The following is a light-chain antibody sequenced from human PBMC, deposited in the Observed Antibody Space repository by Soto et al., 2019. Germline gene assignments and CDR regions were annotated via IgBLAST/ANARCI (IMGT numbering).Light chain of an antibody. V-gene: IGLV2-14*03. J-gene: IGLJ1*01. CDR1: SSDVGGYNY. CDR3: SSYTTSSTYV. CDR2: DVS. Sequence: QSALTQPASVSGSPGQSITISCTGTSSDVGGYNYVSWYQQHPGKATKLMIYDVSNRTSGVSNHFSGFKSGNTASLTISGLHAEDEADYYCSSYTTSSTYVFGTGTKVTVL.